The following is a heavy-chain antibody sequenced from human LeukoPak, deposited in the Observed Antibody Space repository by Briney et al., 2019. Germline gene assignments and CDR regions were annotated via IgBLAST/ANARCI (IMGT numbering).Heavy chain of an antibody. J-gene: IGHJ5*02. V-gene: IGHV1-18*01. CDR3: ARDPSDIVATIRTPRSFDP. CDR2: ISAYNGNT. CDR1: GYTFTSYG. Sequence: AAVKVSCKASGYTFTSYGISWVRQAPGQGLEWMGWISAYNGNTNYAQKLQGRVTMTTDTSTSTAYMELRSLRSDDTAVYYCARDPSDIVATIRTPRSFDPWGQGTLVTVSS. D-gene: IGHD5-12*01.